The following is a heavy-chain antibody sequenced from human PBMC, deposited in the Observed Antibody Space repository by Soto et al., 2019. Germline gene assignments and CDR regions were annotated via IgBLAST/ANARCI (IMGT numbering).Heavy chain of an antibody. CDR3: AKDWGGVIVVVTGYFDY. CDR1: GFTFSSYG. CDR2: ISYDGSNK. D-gene: IGHD2-21*02. J-gene: IGHJ4*02. V-gene: IGHV3-30*18. Sequence: QVQLVESGGGVVQPGRSLRLSCAASGFTFSSYGMHWVRQAPGKGLEWVAVISYDGSNKYYADSVKGRFTISRDNSKNTLYLQMNSLRAEDTAVYYCAKDWGGVIVVVTGYFDYWGQGTLVTVSS.